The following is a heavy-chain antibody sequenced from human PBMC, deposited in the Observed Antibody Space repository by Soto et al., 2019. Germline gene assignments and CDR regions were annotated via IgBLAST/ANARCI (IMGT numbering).Heavy chain of an antibody. Sequence: GSLRLSCAASGFTFSSYAMSWVRQAPGKGLEWVSAISGSGGSTYYADSVKGRFTISRDNSKNTLYLQMNSLRAEDTAVYSCPRGPWGYDILTGYWKTFDYWGQGTLVTVSS. CDR1: GFTFSSYA. D-gene: IGHD3-9*01. CDR2: ISGSGGST. V-gene: IGHV3-23*01. CDR3: PRGPWGYDILTGYWKTFDY. J-gene: IGHJ4*02.